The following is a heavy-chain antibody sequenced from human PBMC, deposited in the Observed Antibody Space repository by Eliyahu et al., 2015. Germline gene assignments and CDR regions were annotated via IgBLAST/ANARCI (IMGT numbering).Heavy chain of an antibody. Sequence: EVQLVESGGGLVHPGGSLRLSCAASGFTFSTYYMSWVRQAPGKGVEWVSVISGSGGSTYYAESVKGRFTISRDNSKNTLYLQINSLRAEDTASYYCVKESTYADGSGYPGDCWGQGTLVTVSS. D-gene: IGHD3-22*01. J-gene: IGHJ4*02. CDR2: ISGSGGST. V-gene: IGHV3-23*04. CDR3: VKESTYADGSGYPGDC. CDR1: GFTFSTYY.